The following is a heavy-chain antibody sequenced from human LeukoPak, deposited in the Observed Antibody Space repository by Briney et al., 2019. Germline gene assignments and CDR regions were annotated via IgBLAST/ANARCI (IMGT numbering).Heavy chain of an antibody. Sequence: ASVKVSCKASGYTFSNYGISWVRQAPGQGLEWMGWISAYNGNTKYAQKFQGRVTLTTDTSTSTAYMELRSLRSDDTAVYYCARGLPPRRNYDSRGYHSYYFDYWGQGTLVTVSS. J-gene: IGHJ4*02. CDR1: GYTFSNYG. CDR2: ISAYNGNT. CDR3: ARGLPPRRNYDSRGYHSYYFDY. V-gene: IGHV1-18*01. D-gene: IGHD3-22*01.